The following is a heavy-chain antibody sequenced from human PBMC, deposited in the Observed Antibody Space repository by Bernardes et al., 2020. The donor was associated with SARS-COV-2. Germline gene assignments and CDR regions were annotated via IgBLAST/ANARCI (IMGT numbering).Heavy chain of an antibody. CDR1: GFTFRDYT. D-gene: IGHD4-17*01. CDR2: IWHDGSRE. V-gene: IGHV3-33*01. Sequence: GGSLRLSCAASGFTFRDYTMHWVRQAPGKRLEWVAVIWHDGSREYYVDSVKGRFAISRDNSNNTLYLQMNNLRVEDTALYRCATEDGEWLESWGQGTLVTVSS. CDR3: ATEDGEWLES. J-gene: IGHJ5*01.